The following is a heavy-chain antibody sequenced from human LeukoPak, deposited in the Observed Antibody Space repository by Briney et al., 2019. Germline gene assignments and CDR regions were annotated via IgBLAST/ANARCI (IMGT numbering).Heavy chain of an antibody. Sequence: GGSLRLSCAASGFTFSSYEMNWVRQAPGKGLGWVSYISSSGSTIYYADSVKGRFTISRDNSKNTLSLQMNSLRAEDTAVYYCARDSIAVAGCFDSWGQGTLVTVSS. D-gene: IGHD6-19*01. CDR2: ISSSGSTI. CDR1: GFTFSSYE. V-gene: IGHV3-48*03. CDR3: ARDSIAVAGCFDS. J-gene: IGHJ4*02.